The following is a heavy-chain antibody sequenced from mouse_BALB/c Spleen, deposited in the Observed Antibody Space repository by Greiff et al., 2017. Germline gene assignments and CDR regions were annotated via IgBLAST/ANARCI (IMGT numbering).Heavy chain of an antibody. D-gene: IGHD2-3*01. J-gene: IGHJ4*01. V-gene: IGHV2-9*02. CDR1: GFSLTSYG. Sequence: VKLLESGPGLVAPSQSLSITCTVSGFSLTSYGVHWVRQPPGKGLEWLGVIWAGGSTNYNSALMSRLSISKDNSKSQVFLKMNILQTDDTAMYYCARNYDGYYYAMDYWGQGTSVTVSS. CDR3: ARNYDGYYYAMDY. CDR2: IWAGGST.